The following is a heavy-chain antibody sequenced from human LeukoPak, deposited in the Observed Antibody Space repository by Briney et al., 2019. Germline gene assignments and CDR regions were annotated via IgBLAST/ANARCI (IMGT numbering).Heavy chain of an antibody. Sequence: GGSLRLSCAASGFTFSSYSMNWVRQAPGTGLEWVSAISDTGNTYHADSVKGRFTISRDSSKNTLFLQMNRLRPEDAAVYYCAKAPVTTCRGAFCYPFDYWGLGTLVTVSS. V-gene: IGHV3-23*01. D-gene: IGHD2-15*01. J-gene: IGHJ4*02. CDR3: AKAPVTTCRGAFCYPFDY. CDR2: ISDTGNT. CDR1: GFTFSSYS.